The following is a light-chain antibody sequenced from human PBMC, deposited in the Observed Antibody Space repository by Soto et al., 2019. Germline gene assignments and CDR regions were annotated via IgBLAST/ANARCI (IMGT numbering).Light chain of an antibody. CDR1: QSISSY. J-gene: IGKJ1*01. CDR2: AAS. V-gene: IGKV1-39*01. Sequence: DIQMAQSPSSLSASVGDRVTITCRASQSISSYLNWYQQTQGKAPKILIYAASSLQSGVPSRFRGRGSGTDFTLPISRLQPEDFETYYCLQDYDSPRTFGQGTKVDI. CDR3: LQDYDSPRT.